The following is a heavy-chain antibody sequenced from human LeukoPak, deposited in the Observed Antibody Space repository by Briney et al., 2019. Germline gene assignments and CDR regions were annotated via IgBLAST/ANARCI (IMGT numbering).Heavy chain of an antibody. CDR1: GFTVSSNY. CDR3: ARLSNYYDSSGIDY. D-gene: IGHD3-22*01. J-gene: IGHJ4*02. CDR2: IYSGGST. Sequence: GGSLRLSCAASGFTVSSNYMSWVRQAPGKGLEWVSVIYSGGSTYYADSVKGRFTISRDNSKNTLYLQMNSLRAEDTAVYYCARLSNYYDSSGIDYWGQGTLVTASS. V-gene: IGHV3-53*01.